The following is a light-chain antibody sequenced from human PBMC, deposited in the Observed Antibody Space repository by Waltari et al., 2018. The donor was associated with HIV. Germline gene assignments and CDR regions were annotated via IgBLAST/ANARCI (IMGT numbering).Light chain of an antibody. J-gene: IGLJ2*01. CDR3: STWQDGLNGVL. V-gene: IGLV1-44*01. CDR1: TSTLGHNT. CDR2: NDD. Sequence: QSVLTPPPSPSGTFGQRAAIPCSGSTSTLGHNTVNWYQQVPGAAPKLLIYNDDQRPSGVPDRFSGSKSGTSASLAINGLQSEDEGTYYCSTWQDGLNGVLFGGGTELAVL.